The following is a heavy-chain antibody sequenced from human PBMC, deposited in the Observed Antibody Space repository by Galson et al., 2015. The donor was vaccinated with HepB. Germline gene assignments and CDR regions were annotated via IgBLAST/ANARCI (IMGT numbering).Heavy chain of an antibody. CDR2: ISGSGGST. J-gene: IGHJ6*02. V-gene: IGHV3-23*01. CDR1: GFTFSSYA. CDR3: ARRGPGSAYNGYVPHYSHYGMGV. Sequence: SLRLSCAASGFTFSSYAMSWVRQAPGKGLEWVSAISGSGGSTYYADSVKGRFTISRDNSKNTLYLQMNSLTAADTAVYYCARRGPGSAYNGYVPHYSHYGMGVWGQGTTVTVSS. D-gene: IGHD5-12*01.